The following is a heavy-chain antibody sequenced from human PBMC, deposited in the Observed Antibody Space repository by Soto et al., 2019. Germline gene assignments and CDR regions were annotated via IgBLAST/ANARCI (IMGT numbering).Heavy chain of an antibody. Sequence: QVQLVQSGGGVVQPGRSLRLSCEASGFTFSNYGMHWVRQAPGKGLEWVSVISYDEKDKFYVDSVKGRFTISRDSSRNTLYLQMNSLRTEDTGVYYCAKDRGPRIRGFDSWGQGTLVTVSS. CDR2: ISYDEKDK. D-gene: IGHD3-10*01. CDR3: AKDRGPRIRGFDS. V-gene: IGHV3-30*18. CDR1: GFTFSNYG. J-gene: IGHJ4*02.